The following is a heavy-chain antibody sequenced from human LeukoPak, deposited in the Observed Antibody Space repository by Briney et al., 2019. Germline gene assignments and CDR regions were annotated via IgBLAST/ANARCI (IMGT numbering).Heavy chain of an antibody. V-gene: IGHV1-2*02. CDR3: ARGYYDILTGFGVWFDP. Sequence: ASVKVSCKASGYTFTGYYMHWVRQAPGQGLEWMGWINPNSGGTNYAQKFQGRVTMTRDTSISTAYMELSRLRSDDTAVYYCARGYYDILTGFGVWFDPWGQGPLVTVSS. J-gene: IGHJ5*02. CDR1: GYTFTGYY. D-gene: IGHD3-9*01. CDR2: INPNSGGT.